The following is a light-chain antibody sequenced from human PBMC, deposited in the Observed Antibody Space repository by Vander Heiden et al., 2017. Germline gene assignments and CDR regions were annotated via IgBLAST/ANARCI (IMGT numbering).Light chain of an antibody. J-gene: IGLJ2*01. CDR1: SSNIGSNA. CDR2: NND. Sequence: SVLTQPPSTSGTPGQRVTIFCSGSSSNIGSNAVNWYQQLPGAAPRLLIYNNDQRPSGVPDRFSGSKSGTSASLSVSGLRSEDEADYYCAAWDDSLTGLVFGGGTKLTVL. CDR3: AAWDDSLTGLV. V-gene: IGLV1-44*01.